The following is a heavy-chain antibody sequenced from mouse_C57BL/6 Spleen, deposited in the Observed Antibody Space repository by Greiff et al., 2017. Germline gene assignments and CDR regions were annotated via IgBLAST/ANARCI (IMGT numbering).Heavy chain of an antibody. CDR3: ITPVVAPFGC. D-gene: IGHD1-1*01. J-gene: IGHJ2*01. V-gene: IGHV1-15*01. Sequence: QVQLRQSGAELVRPGASATWSCKASGYTFTDYERHWVKQTPVHGREWIGAIDPETGGTAYTQKFQGKAILTADKSSSTAYMELRSLTSEDSAVYYCITPVVAPFGCRGPGTTLTVAS. CDR1: GYTFTDYE. CDR2: IDPETGGT.